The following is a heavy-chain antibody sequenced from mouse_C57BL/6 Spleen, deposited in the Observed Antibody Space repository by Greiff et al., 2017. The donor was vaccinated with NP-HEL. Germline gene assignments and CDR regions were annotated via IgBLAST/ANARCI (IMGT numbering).Heavy chain of an antibody. J-gene: IGHJ3*01. CDR1: GYTFTDYY. V-gene: IGHV1-26*01. CDR3: ARGELGLAY. Sequence: VQLQQSGPELVKPGASVKISCKASGYTFTDYYMNWVKQSHGQSLEWIGDINPNNGGTSYNQKFKGKATLTVDKSSRTAYMELRSLTSEDSAVYYCARGELGLAYWGQGTLVTVSA. CDR2: INPNNGGT. D-gene: IGHD4-1*01.